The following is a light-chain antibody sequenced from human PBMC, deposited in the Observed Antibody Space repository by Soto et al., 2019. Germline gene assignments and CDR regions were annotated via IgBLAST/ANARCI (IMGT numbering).Light chain of an antibody. J-gene: IGKJ1*01. V-gene: IGKV3D-15*01. Sequence: EIVMTHSPATLSLSPWEIATLSCRASQSVGKYLVWYQQKPGQAPRLLIYDASNRATGIPARFSGSGSGTEFTLTISSLQSEDFAVYYCQQYNNWPRTFGQGTKVDIK. CDR1: QSVGKY. CDR3: QQYNNWPRT. CDR2: DAS.